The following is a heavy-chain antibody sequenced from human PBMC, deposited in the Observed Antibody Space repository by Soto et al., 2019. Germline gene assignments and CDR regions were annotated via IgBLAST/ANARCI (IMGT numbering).Heavy chain of an antibody. CDR1: GYTFTSYG. J-gene: IGHJ4*02. CDR2: ISAYNGNT. CDR3: ATDLIGDCEYDH. D-gene: IGHD2-21*02. Sequence: ASVKVSCKASGYTFTSYGISWVRQAPGQGLEWMGWISAYNGNTNYAQKLQGRVTMTTDTSTSTAYMELRSLRSDDTAVYYCATDLIGDCEYDHWGQGTLVTVSS. V-gene: IGHV1-18*01.